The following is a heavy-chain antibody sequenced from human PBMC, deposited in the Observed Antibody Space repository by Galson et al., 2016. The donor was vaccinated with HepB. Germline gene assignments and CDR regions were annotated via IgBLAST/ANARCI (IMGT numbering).Heavy chain of an antibody. D-gene: IGHD2/OR15-2a*01. J-gene: IGHJ4*02. CDR3: AKRHEYCPAVGCSVDY. V-gene: IGHV3-30*18. CDR1: GFTFSNYG. Sequence: SLRLSCAVSGFTFSNYGMHWVRQAPGKGLEWVAADSMDGRRKFYADSVKGRFTISRDNSNNMLFLQMSSLRTDDTAIYYCAKRHEYCPAVGCSVDYWGQGTLVSVSS. CDR2: DSMDGRRK.